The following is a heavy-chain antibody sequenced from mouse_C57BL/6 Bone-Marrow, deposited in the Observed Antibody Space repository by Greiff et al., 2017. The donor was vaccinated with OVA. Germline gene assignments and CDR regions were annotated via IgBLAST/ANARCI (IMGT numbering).Heavy chain of an antibody. CDR3: ARSGGNYVRYAMDY. CDR1: GYTFTDYY. D-gene: IGHD2-1*01. Sequence: QVQLKESGAELVRPGASVKLSCKASGYTFTDYYINWVKQRPGQGLEWIARIYPGSGNTYYNEKFKGKATLTAEKSSSTAYMQLSSLTSEDSAVYFCARSGGNYVRYAMDYWGQGTSGTVSS. V-gene: IGHV1-76*01. CDR2: IYPGSGNT. J-gene: IGHJ4*01.